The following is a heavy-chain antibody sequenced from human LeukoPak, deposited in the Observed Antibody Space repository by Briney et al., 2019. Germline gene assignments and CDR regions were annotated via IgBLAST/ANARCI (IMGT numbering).Heavy chain of an antibody. J-gene: IGHJ5*02. Sequence: SETLSLTCTVSGGSISSSSYYWGWIRQPSGKGLEWIGSIYYSGSTYYNPSLKSRVTISVDTSKNQFSLKLSSVTAADTAVYYCARVCSSTSCYMRIDPWGQGTLVTVSS. V-gene: IGHV4-39*01. CDR1: GGSISSSSYY. D-gene: IGHD2-2*02. CDR2: IYYSGST. CDR3: ARVCSSTSCYMRIDP.